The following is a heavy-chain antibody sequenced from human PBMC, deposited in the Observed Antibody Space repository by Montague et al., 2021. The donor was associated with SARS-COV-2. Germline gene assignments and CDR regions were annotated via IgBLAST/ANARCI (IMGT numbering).Heavy chain of an antibody. J-gene: IGHJ4*02. D-gene: IGHD2-15*01. Sequence: ETLSLTCTVSGGSISSFYWSWFRQPPGKGLEWIGYISDSGSTNYNPSLTSRVTISVDTSKNQFSLKVNSVTAADTAVYYCARHYSATLPAVYWGQGTLVTVSS. V-gene: IGHV4-59*08. CDR3: ARHYSATLPAVY. CDR1: GGSISSFY. CDR2: ISDSGST.